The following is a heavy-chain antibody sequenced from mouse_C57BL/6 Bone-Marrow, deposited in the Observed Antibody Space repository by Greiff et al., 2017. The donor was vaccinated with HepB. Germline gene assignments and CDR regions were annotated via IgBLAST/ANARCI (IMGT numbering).Heavy chain of an antibody. CDR3: ARSGGLRRGFAY. CDR1: GYTFTSYW. D-gene: IGHD2-2*01. V-gene: IGHV1-52*01. Sequence: QVQLQQPGAELVRPGSSVKLSCKASGYTFTSYWMHWVKQRPIQGLEWIGNIDPSDSETHYNQKFKDKATLTVDKSSSTAYMQLSSLTSEDSAVYYWARSGGLRRGFAYWGQGTLVTVSA. CDR2: IDPSDSET. J-gene: IGHJ3*01.